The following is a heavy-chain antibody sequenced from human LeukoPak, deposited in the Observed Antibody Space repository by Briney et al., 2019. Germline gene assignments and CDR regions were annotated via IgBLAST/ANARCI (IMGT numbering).Heavy chain of an antibody. D-gene: IGHD2-2*01. CDR3: ARFPGYCSSTSCSPYYYYGMDV. V-gene: IGHV3-21*01. J-gene: IGHJ6*02. Sequence: PGGSLRLSCAASGFTFSSYSMNWVRQAPGKGLEWVSSISSSSSYIYYADSVKGRFTISRDNAKNSLYLQMNSLRAEDTAVYYCARFPGYCSSTSCSPYYYYGMDVWGQGTTVTVSS. CDR2: ISSSSSYI. CDR1: GFTFSSYS.